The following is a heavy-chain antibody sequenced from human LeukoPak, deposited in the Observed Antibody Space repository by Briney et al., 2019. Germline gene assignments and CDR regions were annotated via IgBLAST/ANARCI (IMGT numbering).Heavy chain of an antibody. CDR1: GFTFTSYG. Sequence: GGSLRLSCAASGFTFTSYGMTWVRQAPGKGLEWVSSISSSSSYTYYSDSVKGRFTISRDNAKNSLYLQMNSLKADDTAVYYCAREPGHWFDPWGQGTLVTVSS. D-gene: IGHD1-14*01. CDR3: AREPGHWFDP. V-gene: IGHV3-21*01. CDR2: ISSSSSYT. J-gene: IGHJ5*02.